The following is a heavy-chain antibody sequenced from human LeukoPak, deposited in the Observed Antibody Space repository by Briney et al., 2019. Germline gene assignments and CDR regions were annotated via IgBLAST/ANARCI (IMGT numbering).Heavy chain of an antibody. J-gene: IGHJ3*02. D-gene: IGHD4-17*01. V-gene: IGHV3-23*01. CDR2: ISGSGDRT. Sequence: GGSLRLSCAASGITASSYSMTWVRQAPGKGLEWVSSISGSGDRTMYADSVKGRFTISRDNFKNTLYLQMNSLTADDTAVYHCAKDPNGDYIGGFDMWGQGTMVTVSS. CDR3: AKDPNGDYIGGFDM. CDR1: GITASSYS.